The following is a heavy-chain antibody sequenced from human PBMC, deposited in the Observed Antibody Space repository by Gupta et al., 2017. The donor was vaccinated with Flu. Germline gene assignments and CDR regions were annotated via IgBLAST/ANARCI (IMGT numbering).Heavy chain of an antibody. Sequence: EVQLVESGGDLVQPGGSLRLSCTASGFTFSTYWMHWVRQAPGKGLVWVSRINSDGSGTSYADSVKGRFTIYRDNARNTLYLQMNSLKAEDTAIYYCVRYCNRADCHDYWGQGTLVTVSS. J-gene: IGHJ4*02. D-gene: IGHD2-21*02. CDR3: VRYCNRADCHDY. CDR2: INSDGSGT. V-gene: IGHV3-74*01. CDR1: GFTFSTYW.